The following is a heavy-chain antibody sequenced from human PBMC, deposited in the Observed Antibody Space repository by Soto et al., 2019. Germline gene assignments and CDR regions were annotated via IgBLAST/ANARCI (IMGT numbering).Heavy chain of an antibody. CDR3: AHAGDYDLLTFDH. CDR1: GFPLSTNHMG. CDR2: IYWDDDK. D-gene: IGHD4-17*01. J-gene: IGHJ4*02. V-gene: IGHV2-5*02. Sequence: QITLKESGPTLVRPAQTLTLTCDFSGFPLSTNHMGVAWIRQPPGKALEWLALIYWDDDKRYSPSLKDRLAISKDTSSNQVVLTITNMDPGDTATYFCAHAGDYDLLTFDHWGPGTLVTVSS.